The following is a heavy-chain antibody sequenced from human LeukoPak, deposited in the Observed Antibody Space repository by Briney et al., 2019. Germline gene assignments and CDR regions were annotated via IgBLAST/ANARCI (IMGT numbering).Heavy chain of an antibody. J-gene: IGHJ4*02. D-gene: IGHD6-19*01. CDR2: ISYDGSNE. V-gene: IGHV3-30*18. Sequence: PGGSLRLSCAASGFTFSSYGMHWVRQAPGKGLEWVAVISYDGSNEYYADSVKGRFTISRDNSKNTLYLQMSSLRVEDTAVYYCAKNNGWFHLAQWGQGTLVTVSS. CDR1: GFTFSSYG. CDR3: AKNNGWFHLAQ.